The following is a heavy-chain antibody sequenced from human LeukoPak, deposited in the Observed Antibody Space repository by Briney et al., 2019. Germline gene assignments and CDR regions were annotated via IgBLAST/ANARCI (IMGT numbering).Heavy chain of an antibody. V-gene: IGHV3-43*01. D-gene: IGHD5-12*01. CDR3: AKDSNTGGYSFGS. Sequence: GGSLRLSCAASGFTFHHYSMHWVRQPPGKGLEWVSLISWDGDITYYADSVRGRFTISRDNSKKSLSLEMNSLRTEDTALYYCAKDSNTGGYSFGSWGQGTLVTVTS. CDR2: ISWDGDIT. J-gene: IGHJ4*02. CDR1: GFTFHHYS.